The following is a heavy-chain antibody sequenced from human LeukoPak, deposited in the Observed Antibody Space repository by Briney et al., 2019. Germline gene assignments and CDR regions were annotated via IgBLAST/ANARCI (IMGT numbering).Heavy chain of an antibody. D-gene: IGHD3-10*01. V-gene: IGHV3-30*04. J-gene: IGHJ4*02. CDR3: ARAGTFGNY. CDR1: GFTFSSYA. Sequence: GGSLRLSCAASGFTFSSYAMHWVRQAPGKGLEWVAVISYDGSNKYYADSVKGRFTISRDNAKNSLYLQMNSLRAEDTAVYYCARAGTFGNYWGQGTLVTVSS. CDR2: ISYDGSNK.